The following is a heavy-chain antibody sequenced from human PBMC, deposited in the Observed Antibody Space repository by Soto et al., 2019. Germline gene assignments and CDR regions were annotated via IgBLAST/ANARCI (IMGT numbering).Heavy chain of an antibody. V-gene: IGHV1-24*01. CDR3: ATGPYSSSSAYYFDY. Sequence: ASVKVSCKVSGYTLTELSMHWVRQAPGKGLEWMGGFDPEDGETIYAQKFQGRVTMTEDTSTDTAYMELSSLRSEDTAVYYCATGPYSSSSAYYFDYWGQGTLVTVSS. J-gene: IGHJ4*02. CDR1: GYTLTELS. CDR2: FDPEDGET. D-gene: IGHD6-6*01.